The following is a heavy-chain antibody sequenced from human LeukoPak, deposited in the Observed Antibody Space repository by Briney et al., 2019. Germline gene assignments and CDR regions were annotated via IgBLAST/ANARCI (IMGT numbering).Heavy chain of an antibody. CDR2: IYSDGST. CDR1: GFTVSSTY. CDR3: ARDSSSFPNYFDY. D-gene: IGHD3-3*02. J-gene: IGHJ4*02. V-gene: IGHV3-53*01. Sequence: PGGSLRLSCAASGFTVSSTYMSWVRQAPGKELEWVSLIYSDGSTFYADSVKGRFTISRDNSKNTLYLQMSSLRAEDTAVYYCARDSSSFPNYFDYWGQGTLVTVSS.